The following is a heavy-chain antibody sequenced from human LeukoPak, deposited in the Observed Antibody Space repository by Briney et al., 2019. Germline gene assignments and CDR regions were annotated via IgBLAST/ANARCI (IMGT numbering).Heavy chain of an antibody. J-gene: IGHJ4*02. D-gene: IGHD6-19*01. CDR3: AARGYSSGWYYFDY. CDR1: GGSISSGSYH. CDR2: IYYTGST. V-gene: IGHV4-39*07. Sequence: SETLSLTCTVSGGSISSGSYHWDWIRQPPGKGLEWIGSIYYTGSTYYSPSLKSRVTISVDTSKNQFSLKLSSETAADTAVYYCAARGYSSGWYYFDYWGQGTLVTVSS.